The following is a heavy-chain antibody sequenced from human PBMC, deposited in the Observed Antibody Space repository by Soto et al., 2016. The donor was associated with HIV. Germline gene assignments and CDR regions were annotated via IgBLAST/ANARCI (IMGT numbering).Heavy chain of an antibody. V-gene: IGHV1-46*03. J-gene: IGHJ3*02. CDR2: INPSGGAT. CDR3: TREEGAFDI. CDR1: GYIFTNYF. Sequence: QVQLVQSGAEVKKPGASVKVSCKASGYIFTNYFMHWVRQAPGQGLEWMGIINPSGGATTYAQKFQGRVTMTRDTSTNTVYMELSSLRSEDTALYYCTREEGAFDIWGQRDKWSPSL.